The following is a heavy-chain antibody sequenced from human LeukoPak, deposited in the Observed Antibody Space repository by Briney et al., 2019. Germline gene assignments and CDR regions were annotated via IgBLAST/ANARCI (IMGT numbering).Heavy chain of an antibody. CDR1: GGTFSSYA. CDR3: ARDLFSGYYYGSGSYGDFDY. CDR2: IIPILGIA. Sequence: ASVKVSCTASGGTFSSYAISWVRQAPGQGLEWMGRIIPILGIANYAQKFQGRVTITADKSTSTAYMELSSLRSEDTAVYYCARDLFSGYYYGSGSYGDFDYWGQGTLVTVSS. V-gene: IGHV1-69*04. J-gene: IGHJ4*02. D-gene: IGHD3-10*01.